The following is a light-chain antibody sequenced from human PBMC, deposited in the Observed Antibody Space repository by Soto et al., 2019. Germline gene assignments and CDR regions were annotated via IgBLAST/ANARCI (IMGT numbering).Light chain of an antibody. CDR1: ISDVGSYNY. V-gene: IGLV2-14*03. CDR2: DVS. Sequence: LTQPASVSGSPGQSITISCTGTISDVGSYNYVSWYQQYPGKAPKLMIYDVSTRPSGVSDRFSGSKSGNTASLTISGLRAEDEADYYCAAWDDSLNGLVFGGGTKVTVL. J-gene: IGLJ2*01. CDR3: AAWDDSLNGLV.